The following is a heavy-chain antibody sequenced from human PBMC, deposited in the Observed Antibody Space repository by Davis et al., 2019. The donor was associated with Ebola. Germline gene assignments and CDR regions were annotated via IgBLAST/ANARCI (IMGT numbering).Heavy chain of an antibody. V-gene: IGHV6-1*01. CDR1: GDSVSSAG. CDR3: VRGWGRTGMGV. Sequence: HSQTLSLTCAISGDSVSSAGWNWIRQSPSRGFEWLGRTYYKSKWYNDYAVSVKSRITINPDTSKNQFSLQLSSVTPEDTAVYYCVRGWGRTGMGVWGQGTTVIVSS. D-gene: IGHD1-26*01. CDR2: TYYKSKWYN. J-gene: IGHJ6*02.